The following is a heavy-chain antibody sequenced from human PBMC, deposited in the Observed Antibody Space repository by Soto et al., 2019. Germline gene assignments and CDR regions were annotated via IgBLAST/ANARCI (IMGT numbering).Heavy chain of an antibody. D-gene: IGHD2-2*01. V-gene: IGHV4-30-2*01. Sequence: PSETLSLTCAVSGGSISSGGYSWSWIRQPPGKGLEWIGCIYDSGSSYYNPSLKSRVTISLDRSKNQFSLKLSSVTAADTAVYYCARVPARLGAFDIWGQGTMVTVSS. CDR2: IYDSGSS. J-gene: IGHJ3*02. CDR1: GGSISSGGYS. CDR3: ARVPARLGAFDI.